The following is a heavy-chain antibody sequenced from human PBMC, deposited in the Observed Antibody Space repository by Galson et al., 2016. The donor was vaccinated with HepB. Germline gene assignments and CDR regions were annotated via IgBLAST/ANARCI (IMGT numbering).Heavy chain of an antibody. CDR3: AKRTSHDYGALLDY. CDR1: GFTFRSYA. D-gene: IGHD4-17*01. V-gene: IGHV3-23*01. Sequence: SLRLSCAASGFTFRSYAMSWVRQAPGKGLEWVSTMTDSGGSTYYADSLKGRFTISRDNSKNTLFLQMNSLRVEDTAMYYCAKRTSHDYGALLDYWGQGTLVTVSS. CDR2: MTDSGGST. J-gene: IGHJ4*02.